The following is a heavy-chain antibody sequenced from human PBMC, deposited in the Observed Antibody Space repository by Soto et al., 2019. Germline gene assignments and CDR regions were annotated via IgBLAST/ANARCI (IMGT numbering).Heavy chain of an antibody. J-gene: IGHJ4*02. CDR2: IIPIFGTA. V-gene: IGHV1-69*01. CDR3: ASRKRWLQFRSFDY. Sequence: QVQLVQSGAEVKKPGSSVKVSCKASGGTFSSYAISWVQQAPGQGLEWMGGIIPIFGTANYAQKFQGRVTITADESTSTAYMELSSLRSEDTAVYYCASRKRWLQFRSFDYWGQGTLVTVSS. CDR1: GGTFSSYA. D-gene: IGHD5-12*01.